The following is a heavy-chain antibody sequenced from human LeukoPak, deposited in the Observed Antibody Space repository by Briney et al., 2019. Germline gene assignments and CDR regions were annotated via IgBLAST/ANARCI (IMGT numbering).Heavy chain of an antibody. V-gene: IGHV3-23*01. CDR2: ISGSGGST. Sequence: TGGSLRLSCAASGFTFSSYAMSWVRQAPGEGLEWVSAISGSGGSTYYADSVKGRFTISRDNSKNTLYLQMNSLRAEDTAVYYCAKKCKWHPNGEIDYWGQGTLVTVSS. J-gene: IGHJ4*02. CDR3: AKKCKWHPNGEIDY. CDR1: GFTFSSYA. D-gene: IGHD3-10*01.